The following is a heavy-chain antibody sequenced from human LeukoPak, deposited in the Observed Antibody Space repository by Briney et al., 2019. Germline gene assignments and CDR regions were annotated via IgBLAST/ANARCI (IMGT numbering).Heavy chain of an antibody. D-gene: IGHD2-2*01. V-gene: IGHV1-69*05. CDR2: IIPIFGTA. CDR3: ARDGGVVPAAMGDWFDP. CDR1: GGTFSSYA. J-gene: IGHJ5*02. Sequence: GASVKVSCKASGGTFSSYAISWVRQAPGQGLEWMGGIIPIFGTANYAQKFQGRVTITTDESTSTAYMELSSLRSEDTAVYYCARDGGVVPAAMGDWFDPWGQGTLVTVSS.